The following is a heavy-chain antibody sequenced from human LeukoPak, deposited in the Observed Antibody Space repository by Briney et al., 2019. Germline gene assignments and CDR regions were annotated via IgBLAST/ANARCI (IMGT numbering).Heavy chain of an antibody. Sequence: ASVKVSCKASGYTFTSYDINWVRQATGQGLEWMGWMNPNSGNTGYAQKFQGRVTMTRNTSISTAYMELSSLRSEDTAVYYCAREGENDFWSGYPNWFDPWGQGTLVTVSS. J-gene: IGHJ5*02. V-gene: IGHV1-8*01. CDR1: GYTFTSYD. D-gene: IGHD3-3*01. CDR3: AREGENDFWSGYPNWFDP. CDR2: MNPNSGNT.